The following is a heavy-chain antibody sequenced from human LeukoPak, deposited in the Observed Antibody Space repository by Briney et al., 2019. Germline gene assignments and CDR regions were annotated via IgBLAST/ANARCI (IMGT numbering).Heavy chain of an antibody. Sequence: AGGSLRLSCAASGFTFSSFGMSWVRQAPGKGLEWVSTISGSGDSTYYADSVKGRFTISRDNSKNSLYLQMNSLRAEDTAVYYCARGGGSYRPNWFDPWGQGTLVTVSS. CDR3: ARGGGSYRPNWFDP. D-gene: IGHD1-26*01. V-gene: IGHV3-23*01. CDR1: GFTFSSFG. CDR2: ISGSGDST. J-gene: IGHJ5*02.